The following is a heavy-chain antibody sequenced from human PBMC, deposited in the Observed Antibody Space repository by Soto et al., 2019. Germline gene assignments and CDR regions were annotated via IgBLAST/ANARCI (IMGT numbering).Heavy chain of an antibody. J-gene: IGHJ6*02. D-gene: IGHD3-10*01. Sequence: PGEALKISCQGSGYSFTSYWIGRVRQMPGKGLEWMGIIVPGDSGTRYSPAFQGQVTIAADKSISTAYLQWSSLKASDTAMYYCARRITMVRGVDYYYYGMDVWGQGTTVTVPS. CDR3: ARRITMVRGVDYYYYGMDV. CDR2: IVPGDSGT. V-gene: IGHV5-51*01. CDR1: GYSFTSYW.